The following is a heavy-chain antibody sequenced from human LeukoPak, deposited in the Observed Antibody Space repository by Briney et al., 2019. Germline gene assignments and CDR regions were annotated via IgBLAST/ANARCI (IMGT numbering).Heavy chain of an antibody. CDR1: GFTFSSYA. V-gene: IGHV3-30*04. CDR3: ARDADGNDQGGFDY. Sequence: GGSLRLSCAASGFTFSSYAMHWVRQAPGKGLEWVAVISFDGRNKYYADSVKGRFTISRDNSKNTLYLQMNSLRAEDTAVYYCARDADGNDQGGFDYWGQGTLVTVSS. D-gene: IGHD1-1*01. J-gene: IGHJ4*02. CDR2: ISFDGRNK.